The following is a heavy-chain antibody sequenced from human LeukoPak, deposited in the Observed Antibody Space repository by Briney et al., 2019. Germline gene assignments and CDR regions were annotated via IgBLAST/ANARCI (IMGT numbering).Heavy chain of an antibody. CDR1: GASVSDYY. CDR3: TSLLSTSGTFDS. D-gene: IGHD3-10*01. J-gene: IGHJ4*02. Sequence: SETLSLTCAVHGASVSDYYWTWIRQSPGKGLECIGAIDHRGSATYNPSLESRVTISLDTSKNQFSLSLASVTATDTAVYYCTSLLSTSGTFDSWGQGTLVAVSS. CDR2: IDHRGSA. V-gene: IGHV4-34*01.